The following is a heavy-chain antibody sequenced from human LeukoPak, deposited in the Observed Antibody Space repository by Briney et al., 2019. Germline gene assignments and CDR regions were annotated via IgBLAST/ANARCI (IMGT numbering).Heavy chain of an antibody. J-gene: IGHJ4*02. CDR3: ARARRDLGAFDY. CDR1: GYTFTSYD. CDR2: MNPNSGNR. V-gene: IGHV1-8*01. Sequence: ASVTVSCKASGYTFTSYDINWVRQATGQGLEWMGLMNPNSGNRGYAQKVQGRVTMTRNTSISTAYMELSSLRSEDTAVYYCARARRDLGAFDYWGQGTLVTVSS. D-gene: IGHD2-21*02.